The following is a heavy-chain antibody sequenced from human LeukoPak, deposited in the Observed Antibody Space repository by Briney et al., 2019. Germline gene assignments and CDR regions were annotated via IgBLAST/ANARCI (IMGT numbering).Heavy chain of an antibody. CDR3: ARVGSGYDLMRRGPYYFDY. CDR1: GGTFSSYA. Sequence: ASVKVSCKASGGTFSSYAISWVRQAPGQGLEWMGGIIPIFGTANYAQKFQGRVTIIADESTSTAYMELSSLRSEDTAVYYCARVGSGYDLMRRGPYYFDYWGQGTLVTVSS. J-gene: IGHJ4*02. V-gene: IGHV1-69*13. CDR2: IIPIFGTA. D-gene: IGHD5-12*01.